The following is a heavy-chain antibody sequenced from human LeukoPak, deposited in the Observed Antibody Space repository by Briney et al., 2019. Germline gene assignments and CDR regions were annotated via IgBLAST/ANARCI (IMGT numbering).Heavy chain of an antibody. Sequence: SGPALVKPTQTLTLTCTFSGFSLSTSGMCVSWIRQPPGKALEWLARIDWDDDKYYSTSLKTRLTISKDTSKNQVVLTMTNMDPVDTATYYCARTKQVGLIAAAGSPPGYYYYYYMDVWGKGTTVTVSS. J-gene: IGHJ6*03. CDR1: GFSLSTSGMC. V-gene: IGHV2-70*11. CDR3: ARTKQVGLIAAAGSPPGYYYYYYMDV. D-gene: IGHD6-13*01. CDR2: IDWDDDK.